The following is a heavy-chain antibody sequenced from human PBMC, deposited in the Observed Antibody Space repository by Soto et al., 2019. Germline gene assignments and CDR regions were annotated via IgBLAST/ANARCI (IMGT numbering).Heavy chain of an antibody. D-gene: IGHD2-8*01. CDR2: ISGSGGST. Sequence: SGGSLRLSCAASGFTFSSYAMSWVRQAPGKGLEWVSAISGSGGSTYYADSVKGRFTISRDNSKNTLYLQMNSLRAEDTAVYYCAKCNIVLMVYANWGQGTLVTVSS. CDR3: AKCNIVLMVYAN. V-gene: IGHV3-23*01. CDR1: GFTFSSYA. J-gene: IGHJ4*02.